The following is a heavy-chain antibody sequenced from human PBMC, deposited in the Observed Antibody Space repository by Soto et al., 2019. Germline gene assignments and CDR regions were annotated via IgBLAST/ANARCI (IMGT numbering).Heavy chain of an antibody. D-gene: IGHD2-15*01. CDR3: ARACSGGSCYRTSDY. CDR2: ISAYNGNT. V-gene: IGHV1-18*01. Sequence: ASVKVSCKASGYTFTSYGITWVRQAPGQGLEWMGWISAYNGNTNYAQKLQGRVTMTTDTSTSTAYMELRSLRSDDTAVYYCARACSGGSCYRTSDYWGQGTLVTVSS. J-gene: IGHJ4*02. CDR1: GYTFTSYG.